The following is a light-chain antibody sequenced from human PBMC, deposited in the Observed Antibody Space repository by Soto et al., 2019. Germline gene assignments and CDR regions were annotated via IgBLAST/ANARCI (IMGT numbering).Light chain of an antibody. Sequence: DIQMTQSPSTLSASVGDRVTITCRASQSISSWLAWYQQKPGKAHKLLIYDASSLESGVPSRFSGSGSGTEFTLTISSLQPDDFATYYCQQYNSYTVTFGQGTKVDIK. CDR2: DAS. CDR1: QSISSW. CDR3: QQYNSYTVT. J-gene: IGKJ2*01. V-gene: IGKV1-5*01.